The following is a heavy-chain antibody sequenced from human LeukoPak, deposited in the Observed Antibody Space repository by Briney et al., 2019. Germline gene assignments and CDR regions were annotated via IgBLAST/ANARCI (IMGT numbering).Heavy chain of an antibody. D-gene: IGHD1-26*01. V-gene: IGHV3-30*03. J-gene: IGHJ4*02. CDR2: ISYDGSNK. CDR1: GFTFSSYW. CDR3: ASWELLDYFDY. Sequence: GGSLRLSCAASGFTFSSYWMSWVRQAPGKGLEWVAVISYDGSNKYYADSVKGRFTISRDNSKNTLYLQMNSLRAEDTAVYYCASWELLDYFDYWGQGTLVTVSS.